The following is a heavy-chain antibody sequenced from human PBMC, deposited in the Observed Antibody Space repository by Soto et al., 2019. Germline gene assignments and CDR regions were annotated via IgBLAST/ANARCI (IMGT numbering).Heavy chain of an antibody. CDR1: GGSISSGGYY. CDR2: IYYIGST. J-gene: IGHJ5*02. CDR3: ARSVFP. V-gene: IGHV4-31*03. Sequence: SETLSLTCTVSGGSISSGGYYWNWIRQHPGKGLEWIGYIYYIGSTYYNPSLKSRVTISLDTSKNQFSLKLSSVTAADTAVYYGARSVFPLGRGTLVTVSS.